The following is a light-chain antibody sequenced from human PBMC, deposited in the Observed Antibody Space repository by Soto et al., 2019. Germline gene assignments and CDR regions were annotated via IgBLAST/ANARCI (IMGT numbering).Light chain of an antibody. CDR2: KVS. J-gene: IGKJ2*01. CDR3: LQGSRWPYT. CDR1: QRLVHSAGIFY. Sequence: DVVLTQSPLSLPVTLGQPASSSCRSSQRLVHSAGIFYLNWFHQRPDQSPRRLIYKVSNRDYGVPDRVGGSGSGSYFTLEFSRVEADEVGVYYCLQGSRWPYTCGQGTKLVIK. V-gene: IGKV2-30*02.